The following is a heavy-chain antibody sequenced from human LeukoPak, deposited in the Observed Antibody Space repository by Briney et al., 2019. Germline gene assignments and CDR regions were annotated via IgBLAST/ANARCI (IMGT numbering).Heavy chain of an antibody. CDR1: GFTLSTYW. Sequence: GGSLRLSCAASGFTLSTYWMSWVRQAPGKGLEWVANIKQDGSEKYYVDSVKGRFTISRDNAKNSLYLEMNSLRAEDTAVYYCAREVGLYSYGIDYWGQGTLVTVSS. D-gene: IGHD5-18*01. CDR2: IKQDGSEK. CDR3: AREVGLYSYGIDY. V-gene: IGHV3-7*01. J-gene: IGHJ4*02.